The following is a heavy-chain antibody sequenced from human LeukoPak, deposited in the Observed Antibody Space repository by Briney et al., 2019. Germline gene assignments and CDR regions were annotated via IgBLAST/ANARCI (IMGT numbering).Heavy chain of an antibody. J-gene: IGHJ1*01. V-gene: IGHV3-7*01. D-gene: IGHD3-10*02. CDR1: GFIFSTYG. CDR3: AFFVREPQN. Sequence: GGSLRLSCAASGFIFSTYGMYWVRQAPGKGLEWVANIAHDGSVKWYVDSVKGRFIISRDNARDSLYLQMNGLRVEDTAIYYCAFFVREPQNWGQGTLVTVSS. CDR2: IAHDGSVK.